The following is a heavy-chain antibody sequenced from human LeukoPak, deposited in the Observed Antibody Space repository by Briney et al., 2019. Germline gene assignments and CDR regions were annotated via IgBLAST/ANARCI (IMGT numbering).Heavy chain of an antibody. CDR3: ARPAYCGGNCYSFPDY. J-gene: IGHJ4*02. CDR2: IDSSGTI. D-gene: IGHD2-21*02. Sequence: GGSLRLSCAASGFTFSDYFMSWIRQGPGKGLEGVSHIDSSGTIYYADSVKGRATISRDNAKNALYLQMNSLRAEDTAVYYCARPAYCGGNCYSFPDYWGQGTLVTVSS. V-gene: IGHV3-11*04. CDR1: GFTFSDYF.